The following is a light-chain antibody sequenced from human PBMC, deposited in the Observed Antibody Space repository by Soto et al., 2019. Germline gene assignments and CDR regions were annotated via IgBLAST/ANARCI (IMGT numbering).Light chain of an antibody. Sequence: DIQLTQSPSFLSASVGDRVTITCRASQGIISFLVWYQQKPGKAPKVLIYAASTLQSGVPSRFSGSGSGTEFTLTVSSLQPEDFATYYFQQVKSYPITFGQGTRLEIK. CDR2: AAS. CDR1: QGIISF. J-gene: IGKJ5*01. V-gene: IGKV1-9*01. CDR3: QQVKSYPIT.